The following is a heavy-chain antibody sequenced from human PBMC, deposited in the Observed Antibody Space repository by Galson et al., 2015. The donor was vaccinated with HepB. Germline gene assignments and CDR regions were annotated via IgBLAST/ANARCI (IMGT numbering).Heavy chain of an antibody. CDR2: IYSGGST. Sequence: SLRLSCAASGFNVSSNYMSWVRQAPGKGLEWVSVIYSGGSTYYADSVKGRFTISRDNSKTTLYLQMNSLRAEDTAVYYCARPRGSYSSSWYSPYYYGMDVWGQGTTVTVSS. J-gene: IGHJ6*02. CDR1: GFNVSSNY. V-gene: IGHV3-66*04. D-gene: IGHD6-13*01. CDR3: ARPRGSYSSSWYSPYYYGMDV.